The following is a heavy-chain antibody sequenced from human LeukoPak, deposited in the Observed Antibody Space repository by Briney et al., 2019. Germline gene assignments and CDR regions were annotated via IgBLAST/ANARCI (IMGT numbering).Heavy chain of an antibody. Sequence: SDTLSLTCAGYGGCFSGNYWTLIRQTPGRGLEWIGESSPTGDITGYNPSLRGRATISVDSSKKQFSLKLTSVTAADTGVYYCARVPDFIARPCDSWGPGTLVTVSS. J-gene: IGHJ4*02. D-gene: IGHD2-21*01. CDR3: ARVPDFIARPCDS. CDR1: GGCFSGNY. CDR2: SSPTGDIT. V-gene: IGHV4-34*01.